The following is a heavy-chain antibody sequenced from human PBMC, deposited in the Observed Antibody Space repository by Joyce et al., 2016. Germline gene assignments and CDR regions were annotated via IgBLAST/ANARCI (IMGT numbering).Heavy chain of an antibody. CDR2: INHSGST. D-gene: IGHD4-11*01. CDR3: ARGLSAFDYSNYAGYDY. Sequence: QVQLLQWGAGLLKPSETLSLTCAVYGGSFSGYYWSWIRQPPGKGLEWIGEINHSGSTNYNPSLESRVTISVDTSKNQFSLRLSSVTAADTAVYYCARGLSAFDYSNYAGYDYWGQGTLVTVSS. CDR1: GGSFSGYY. V-gene: IGHV4-34*01. J-gene: IGHJ4*02.